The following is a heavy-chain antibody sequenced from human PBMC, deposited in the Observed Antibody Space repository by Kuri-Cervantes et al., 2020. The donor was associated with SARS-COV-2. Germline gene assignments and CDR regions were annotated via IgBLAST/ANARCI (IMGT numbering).Heavy chain of an antibody. V-gene: IGHV1-8*01. D-gene: IGHD1-26*01. CDR3: ATSPPIVGASNWFDP. J-gene: IGHJ5*02. CDR2: VKTDSGNT. CDR1: ETTFPNYD. Sequence: ASVKVSCKAPETTFPNYDINWVRQATGQGLEWMGMVKTDSGNTLYAQIFQGRVTMTRDISTATAYMELSSLRSEDTAVYYCATSPPIVGASNWFDPWGQGTLVTVSS.